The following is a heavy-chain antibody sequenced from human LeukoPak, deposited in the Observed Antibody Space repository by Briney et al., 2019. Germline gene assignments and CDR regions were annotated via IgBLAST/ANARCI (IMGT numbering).Heavy chain of an antibody. D-gene: IGHD2-2*02. CDR3: ARYCSSTSCYKGDAFDI. CDR1: GGSISSGSYY. Sequence: PSQTLSLTCTVSGGSISSGSYYWSWIRQPAGKGLEWTGRIYTSGSTNYNPSPKSRVTISVDTSKNQFSLKLSSVTAADTAVYYCARYCSSTSCYKGDAFDIWGQGTMVTVSS. J-gene: IGHJ3*02. CDR2: IYTSGST. V-gene: IGHV4-61*02.